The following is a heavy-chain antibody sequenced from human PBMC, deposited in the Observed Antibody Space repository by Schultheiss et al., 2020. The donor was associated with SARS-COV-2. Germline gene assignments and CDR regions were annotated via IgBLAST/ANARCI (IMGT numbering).Heavy chain of an antibody. V-gene: IGHV3-30-3*01. CDR1: GVTYWNSG. Sequence: GGSLRLSCEASGVTYWNSGVHWVRQAPGKGLEWVAVISRDGSTLNNADSVRGRFSTSRDNAKNSLYLQMNSLRDEDTAVYYCARDIVPAAISPYYYYGMDVWGQGTTVTVSS. J-gene: IGHJ6*02. CDR2: ISRDGSTL. CDR3: ARDIVPAAISPYYYYGMDV. D-gene: IGHD2-2*01.